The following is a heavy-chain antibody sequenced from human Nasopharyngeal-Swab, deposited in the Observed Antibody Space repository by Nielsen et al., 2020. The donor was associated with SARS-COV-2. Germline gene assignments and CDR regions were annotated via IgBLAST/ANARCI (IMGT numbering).Heavy chain of an antibody. CDR3: ARRACSSTSCRYFDY. CDR2: IYPGDSDT. J-gene: IGHJ4*02. CDR1: GYSFTTYW. Sequence: KVSCKGSGYSFTTYWIAWVRQMPGKGLEWMGIIYPGDSDTRYSPSFQGQVTISADKSISTAYLQWSSLKASDTAMYYCARRACSSTSCRYFDYWGQGTLVTVSS. V-gene: IGHV5-51*01. D-gene: IGHD2-2*01.